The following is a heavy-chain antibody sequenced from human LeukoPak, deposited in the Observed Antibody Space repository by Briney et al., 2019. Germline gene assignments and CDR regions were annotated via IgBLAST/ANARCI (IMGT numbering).Heavy chain of an antibody. Sequence: GGSLRLSCAASGFTFSSYAMSWVRQAPGKGLVWVSRINGSGSSTCYADSVKGRFTISRDNSKNTLYLQMNSLRAEDTAVYYCAKDQYSSGSFLPSDYWGQGTLVTVSS. V-gene: IGHV3-23*01. J-gene: IGHJ4*02. CDR1: GFTFSSYA. CDR2: INGSGSST. D-gene: IGHD6-19*01. CDR3: AKDQYSSGSFLPSDY.